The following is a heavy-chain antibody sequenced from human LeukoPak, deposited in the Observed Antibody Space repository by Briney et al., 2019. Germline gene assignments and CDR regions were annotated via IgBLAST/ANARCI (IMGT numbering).Heavy chain of an antibody. V-gene: IGHV3-21*01. CDR2: ISSSSSYI. D-gene: IGHD5-18*01. CDR3: ARVSMVTYYYYYYYMDV. Sequence: GGSLRLSCAASGFTFSSYSMNWVRQAPGKGLEWVSSISSSSSYIYYADSVKGRFSISRDNSKNSLYLQMNSLRAEDTAVYYCARVSMVTYYYYYYYMDVWGKGTTVTVSS. CDR1: GFTFSSYS. J-gene: IGHJ6*03.